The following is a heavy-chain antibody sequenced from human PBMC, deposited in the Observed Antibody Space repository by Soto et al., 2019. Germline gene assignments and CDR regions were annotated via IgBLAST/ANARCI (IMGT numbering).Heavy chain of an antibody. CDR1: GGSISRYY. J-gene: IGHJ4*02. D-gene: IGHD3-16*02. CDR3: ARGRSFGGVIAYRYYFDY. CDR2: IHYRGST. Sequence: PSDTRSRTFTVSGGSISRYYWSGSRQPPGKGLEWIGYIHYRGSTNYNPSLKSRVTISVDTSKNQFSLKLSSVTAADTAVYYCARGRSFGGVIAYRYYFDYWGQGTLVTVSS. V-gene: IGHV4-59*01.